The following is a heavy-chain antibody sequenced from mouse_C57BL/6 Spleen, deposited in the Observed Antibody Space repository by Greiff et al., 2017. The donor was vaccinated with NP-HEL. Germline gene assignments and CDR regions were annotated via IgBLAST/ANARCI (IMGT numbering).Heavy chain of an antibody. Sequence: VQLKESGPGLVAPSQSLSITCTVSGFSLTSYAISWVRQPPGKGLEWLGVIWTGGGTNYNSALKSRLSISKDNSKSQVFFKMNSLQTDDTARYYCARITTVVATGWMDYWGQGTSVTVSS. V-gene: IGHV2-9-1*01. CDR2: IWTGGGT. J-gene: IGHJ4*01. CDR1: GFSLTSYA. CDR3: ARITTVVATGWMDY. D-gene: IGHD1-1*01.